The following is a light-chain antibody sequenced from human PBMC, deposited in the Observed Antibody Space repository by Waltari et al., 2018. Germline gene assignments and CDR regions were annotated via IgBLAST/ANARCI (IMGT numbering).Light chain of an antibody. V-gene: IGLV1-47*01. Sequence: SVLTQPPSASGTPGQRVTISCSGSSSNIGSNYVFWYQQVPGTAPKLLIYRNDQRPAGGPARVAGSKSGTSASLASSGLQSEDEADYYCRAWDTSLSGVLFGGGTKVTVL. CDR3: RAWDTSLSGVL. CDR2: RND. CDR1: SSNIGSNY. J-gene: IGLJ2*01.